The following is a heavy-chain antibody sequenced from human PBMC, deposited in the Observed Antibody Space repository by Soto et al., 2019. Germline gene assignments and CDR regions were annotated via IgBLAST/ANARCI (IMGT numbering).Heavy chain of an antibody. CDR1: GGTFSSYT. CDR2: IIPILGIA. J-gene: IGHJ5*02. CDR3: ARDRSQYYDFWSGYSRTGINWFDP. D-gene: IGHD3-3*01. V-gene: IGHV1-69*04. Sequence: SVKVSCKASGGTFSSYTISWVRQAPGQGLEWMGRIIPILGIANYAQKFQGRVTITADKSTSTAYMELSSLRSEDTAVYYCARDRSQYYDFWSGYSRTGINWFDPWAQGTLVTVSS.